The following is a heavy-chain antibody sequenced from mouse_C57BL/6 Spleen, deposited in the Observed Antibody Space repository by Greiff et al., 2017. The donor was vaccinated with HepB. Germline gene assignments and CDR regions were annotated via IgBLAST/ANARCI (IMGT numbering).Heavy chain of an antibody. CDR1: GYTFTSYW. Sequence: QVQLQQPGAELVKPGASVKLSCKASGYTFTSYWMHWVKQRPGQGLEWIGMIHPNSGSTNYNEKFKSKATLTVDKSSSTAYMQLSRLTSEDSAVYYCVITTVVATRYFDVWGTGTTVTVSS. J-gene: IGHJ1*03. D-gene: IGHD1-1*01. V-gene: IGHV1-64*01. CDR2: IHPNSGST. CDR3: VITTVVATRYFDV.